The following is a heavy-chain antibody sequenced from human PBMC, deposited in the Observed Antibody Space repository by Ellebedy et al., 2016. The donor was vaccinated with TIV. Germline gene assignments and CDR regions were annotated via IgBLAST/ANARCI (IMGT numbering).Heavy chain of an antibody. D-gene: IGHD4-17*01. Sequence: PGGSLRLSCAASGFIFGDYAMHWVRQAPGKGLEWVAVIWHDGSNKYYADSVKGRFTISRDNSKNTLYLQMNSLRAEDTGIYYCAREAVTRNYYYGMDVWGQGTTVTVFS. J-gene: IGHJ6*02. V-gene: IGHV3-33*08. CDR2: IWHDGSNK. CDR1: GFIFGDYA. CDR3: AREAVTRNYYYGMDV.